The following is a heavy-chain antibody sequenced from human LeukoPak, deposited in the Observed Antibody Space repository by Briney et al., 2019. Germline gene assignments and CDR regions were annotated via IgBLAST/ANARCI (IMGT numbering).Heavy chain of an antibody. Sequence: GGSLRLSCAASGFTFSSYAMHWVRQAPGKGLEYVSAISSNGGSTYYANSVKGRFTISRDNSKNTLYLQMGSLSAEDMAVYYCARDREYCSSTSCYTDATFDYWGQGTLVTVSS. CDR2: ISSNGGST. D-gene: IGHD2-2*02. V-gene: IGHV3-64*01. CDR3: ARDREYCSSTSCYTDATFDY. CDR1: GFTFSSYA. J-gene: IGHJ4*02.